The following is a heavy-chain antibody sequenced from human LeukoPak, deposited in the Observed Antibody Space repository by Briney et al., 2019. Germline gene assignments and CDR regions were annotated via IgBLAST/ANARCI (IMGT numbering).Heavy chain of an antibody. CDR1: GFSFSSYA. V-gene: IGHV3-23*01. D-gene: IGHD6-13*01. CDR3: AKGPYSDSSEWFQY. J-gene: IGHJ1*01. Sequence: GGSLRLSRAASGFSFSSYAMGWVRQAPGKGLEWVSSISGTGGRTYYADSVKGRFTISRDNSRNTLSLQMNSLRVEDTAVYFCAKGPYSDSSEWFQYWGQGTLVTVSS. CDR2: ISGTGGRT.